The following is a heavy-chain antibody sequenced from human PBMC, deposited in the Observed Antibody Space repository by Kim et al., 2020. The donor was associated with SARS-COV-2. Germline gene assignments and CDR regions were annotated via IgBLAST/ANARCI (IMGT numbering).Heavy chain of an antibody. D-gene: IGHD6-19*01. CDR2: ITRGGDT. CDR3: VPCVTLADRSGWCTFFDH. V-gene: IGHV3-23*01. CDR1: GLTLRSYA. J-gene: IGHJ4*01. Sequence: GGSLRLSCAASGLTLRSYAMNWVRQGPGKGLEWVSSITRGGDTYYAASVKGRFTISRDNFKDTLSLQMNSLRAEDTGIYYCVPCVTLADRSGWCTFFDH.